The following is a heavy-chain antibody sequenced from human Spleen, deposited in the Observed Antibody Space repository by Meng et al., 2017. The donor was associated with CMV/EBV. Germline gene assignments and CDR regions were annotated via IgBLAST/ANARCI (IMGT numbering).Heavy chain of an antibody. J-gene: IGHJ4*02. D-gene: IGHD2-8*02. V-gene: IGHV1-2*02. CDR1: GFTFSDYY. Sequence: ASVKVSCKTSGFTFSDYYIHWVRQAPGQGLEWMGWVNPSTSGTSSAQKFRVRVTMTTDVSITTAYLEMTSLRSEDTAVYFCARVRRLGCPGGVCTAFDAWGQGTQVTVSS. CDR2: VNPSTSGT. CDR3: ARVRRLGCPGGVCTAFDA.